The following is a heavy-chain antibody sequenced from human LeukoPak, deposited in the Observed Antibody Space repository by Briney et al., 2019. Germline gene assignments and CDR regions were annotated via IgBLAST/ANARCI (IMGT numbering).Heavy chain of an antibody. J-gene: IGHJ4*02. D-gene: IGHD6-19*01. V-gene: IGHV3-23*01. Sequence: GGSLRLSCVASGFTLSNYAMSWVGQAPGKGLEWVSSISGSGGSTYQAENVKGRFTISRDNSKNTLYLQMNSLRDEDTAIYYCAAGYTTGWYVRYFDYWGQGTLVTVSS. CDR1: GFTLSNYA. CDR3: AAGYTTGWYVRYFDY. CDR2: ISGSGGST.